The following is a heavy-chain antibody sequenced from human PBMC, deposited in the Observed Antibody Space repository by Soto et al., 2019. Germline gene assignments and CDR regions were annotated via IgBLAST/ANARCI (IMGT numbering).Heavy chain of an antibody. Sequence: QVQLVQSGAEVKKPGSSVKVSCKASGGTFSSYTISWVRQAPGQGLEWMGRIIPILGIANYAQKFQGRVKISADKPTRTAYMELSSLRAEDTAVYYCARGGCSGGSCHYYYYMDVWGIGTTVTVSS. CDR3: ARGGCSGGSCHYYYYMDV. J-gene: IGHJ6*03. V-gene: IGHV1-69*02. CDR1: GGTFSSYT. CDR2: IIPILGIA. D-gene: IGHD2-15*01.